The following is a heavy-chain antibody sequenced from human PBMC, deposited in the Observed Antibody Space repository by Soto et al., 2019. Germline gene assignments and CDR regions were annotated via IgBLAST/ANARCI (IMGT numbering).Heavy chain of an antibody. Sequence: PSETLSLTCAVYGGSFSGYYWSWIRQPPGKGPEWIGEINHSGSTNYNPSPKSRVTISVDTSKNQFSLKLSSVTAADTAVYYCARPRGYSYGYRDWYFDLWGRGTLVTVSS. CDR2: INHSGST. J-gene: IGHJ2*01. V-gene: IGHV4-34*01. CDR1: GGSFSGYY. CDR3: ARPRGYSYGYRDWYFDL. D-gene: IGHD5-18*01.